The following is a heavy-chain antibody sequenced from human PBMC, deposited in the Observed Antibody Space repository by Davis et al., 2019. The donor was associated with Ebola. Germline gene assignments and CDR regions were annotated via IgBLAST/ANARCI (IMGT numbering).Heavy chain of an antibody. CDR2: ISAYNGNT. CDR1: GYTFTSYG. Sequence: ASVKVSCKASGYTFTSYGISWVRQAPGQGLEWMGWISAYNGNTNYAQKLQGRVTMTTDTSTSTAYMELRSLRSDDTAVYYCARDSELLWFGELFRGGDFDYWGQGTLVTVSS. J-gene: IGHJ4*02. CDR3: ARDSELLWFGELFRGGDFDY. D-gene: IGHD3-10*01. V-gene: IGHV1-18*04.